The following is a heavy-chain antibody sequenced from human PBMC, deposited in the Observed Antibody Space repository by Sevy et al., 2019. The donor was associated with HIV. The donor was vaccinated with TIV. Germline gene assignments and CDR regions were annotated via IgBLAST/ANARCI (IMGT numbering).Heavy chain of an antibody. Sequence: SQTLSLTCAISGDSVSSNSAAWTWIRQSPSRGLEWLGRTYYRSKWYSDYADSVKRRLTITPDTSKNQISLQLHSVTPEDTAVYYYVRYRSGYYWYFDLRGRGTLVTVSS. CDR1: GDSVSSNSAA. CDR2: TYYRSKWYS. D-gene: IGHD6-19*01. J-gene: IGHJ2*01. V-gene: IGHV6-1*01. CDR3: VRYRSGYYWYFDL.